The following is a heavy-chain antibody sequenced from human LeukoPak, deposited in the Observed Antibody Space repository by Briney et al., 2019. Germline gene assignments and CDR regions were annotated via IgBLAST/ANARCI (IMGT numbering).Heavy chain of an antibody. D-gene: IGHD3-10*01. CDR2: IYYSGST. CDR1: GGSISSYY. V-gene: IGHV4-59*01. Sequence: SETLSLTCTVSGGSISSYYWSWIRQPPGKGLEWIGYIYYSGSTNYTPSLKSRVTISVDTSKNQFSLKLSSVSAADTAVYYCARDRSYYGSGSYYNSYGMDVWGQGTTVTVSS. CDR3: ARDRSYYGSGSYYNSYGMDV. J-gene: IGHJ6*02.